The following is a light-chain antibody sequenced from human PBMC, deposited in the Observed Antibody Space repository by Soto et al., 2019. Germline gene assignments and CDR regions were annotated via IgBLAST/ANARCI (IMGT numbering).Light chain of an antibody. V-gene: IGKV3-20*01. J-gene: IGKJ4*01. CDR3: QQYGSSVT. Sequence: EIVLTQSPGSLSLSPGERATLSCRASQTVYNNYIAWYQQSPGQAPRVLIYGASTRATGTPDRFSGSGSATDFTLTTTRLEPEDSALEYCQQYGSSVTFGGGTKVEMK. CDR1: QTVYNNY. CDR2: GAS.